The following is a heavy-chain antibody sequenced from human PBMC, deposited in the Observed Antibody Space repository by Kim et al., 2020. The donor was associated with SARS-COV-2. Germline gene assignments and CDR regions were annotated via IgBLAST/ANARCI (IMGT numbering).Heavy chain of an antibody. CDR2: ISSSGSTI. CDR1: GFTFSSYE. V-gene: IGHV3-48*03. D-gene: IGHD6-19*01. CDR3: AMIAVAGTGDY. J-gene: IGHJ4*01. Sequence: GGSLRLSCAASGFTFSSYEMNWVRQAPGKGLEWVSYISSSGSTIYYADSVKGRFTISRDNAKNSLYLQMNSLRAEDTAVYYCAMIAVAGTGDYWGQEPWSPSPQ.